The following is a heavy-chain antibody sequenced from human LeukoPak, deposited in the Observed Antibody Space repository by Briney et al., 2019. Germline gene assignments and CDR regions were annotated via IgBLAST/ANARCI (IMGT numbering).Heavy chain of an antibody. CDR1: GDSISSYY. Sequence: SETLSLTCTVSGDSISSYYCSWIRQPPGKGLEWIGYIYYSGSTSYNPSLKSRVTISVDTSKNQFSLKLSSVTAADTAVYYCARDRTGDAFDIWGQGTMVTVSS. D-gene: IGHD7-27*01. CDR2: IYYSGST. J-gene: IGHJ3*02. CDR3: ARDRTGDAFDI. V-gene: IGHV4-59*01.